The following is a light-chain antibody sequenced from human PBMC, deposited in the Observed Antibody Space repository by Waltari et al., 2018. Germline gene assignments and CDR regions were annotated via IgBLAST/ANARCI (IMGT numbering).Light chain of an antibody. V-gene: IGLV3-21*02. CDR2: DAK. CDR3: QVWDSGSDHWV. Sequence: WYQQKPGQAPVLVVYDAKDRPSGVPGRFSGSNSGTTATLTISRVEAGDEADFYCQVWDSGSDHWVFGGGTKLSVL. J-gene: IGLJ3*02.